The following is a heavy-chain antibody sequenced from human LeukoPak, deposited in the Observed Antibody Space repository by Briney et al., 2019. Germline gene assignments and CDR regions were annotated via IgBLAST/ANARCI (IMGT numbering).Heavy chain of an antibody. V-gene: IGHV1-2*02. CDR2: INPNSGGS. Sequence: GASVKVSCKASGYTFIGYYIHWVRQAPGQGLEWMGWINPNSGGSNYAQKFQGRVTMTRDTSISTAYMELSRLRSDDTAVYYCARALERPWAYAFDIWGQGTMVTVSS. CDR1: GYTFIGYY. D-gene: IGHD1-1*01. J-gene: IGHJ3*02. CDR3: ARALERPWAYAFDI.